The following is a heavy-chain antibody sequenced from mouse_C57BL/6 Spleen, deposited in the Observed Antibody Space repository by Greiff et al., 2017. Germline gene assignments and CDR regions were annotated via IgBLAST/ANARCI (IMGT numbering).Heavy chain of an antibody. V-gene: IGHV1-64*01. D-gene: IGHD1-1*01. J-gene: IGHJ1*03. CDR1: GYTFTSYW. CDR2: IHPNSGST. Sequence: QVQLQQSGAELVKPGASVKLSCKASGYTFTSYWMHWVKQRPGQGLEWIGMIHPNSGSTNYNEKFKSKATLTVDKSSSTAYMQLSSLTSEDSAVYYCARRDYGSTGYFDVWGTGTTVTVSS. CDR3: ARRDYGSTGYFDV.